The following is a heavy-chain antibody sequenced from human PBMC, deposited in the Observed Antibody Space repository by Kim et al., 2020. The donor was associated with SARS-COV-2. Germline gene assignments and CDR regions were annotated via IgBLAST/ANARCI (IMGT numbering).Heavy chain of an antibody. CDR1: GFTFSSYA. Sequence: GGSLRLSCSGSGFTFSSYAMHWVRQAPGKGLEYVSGISRDGGSTYYADSVKGRFSISRDNSKNTLYLQMTRLRLEGTAVYYCVYQAAGVVYWGQGTLVA. D-gene: IGHD6-19*01. CDR2: ISRDGGST. CDR3: VYQAAGVVY. J-gene: IGHJ4*02. V-gene: IGHV3-64D*06.